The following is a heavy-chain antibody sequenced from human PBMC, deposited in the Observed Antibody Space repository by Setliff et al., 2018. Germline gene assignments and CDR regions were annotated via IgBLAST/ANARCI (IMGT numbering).Heavy chain of an antibody. D-gene: IGHD3-22*01. CDR3: ARESNYYDSSGSDDAFDI. V-gene: IGHV1-69*06. CDR2: IIPIFGTA. J-gene: IGHJ3*02. CDR1: GGTFSSYA. Sequence: SVKVSCKASGGTFSSYAISWVRQAPGQGLEWMGRIIPIFGTANYAQKFQGRVTITADKSTSTAYMELSSLRSEDTAVYYCARESNYYDSSGSDDAFDIWGQGTMVTVSS.